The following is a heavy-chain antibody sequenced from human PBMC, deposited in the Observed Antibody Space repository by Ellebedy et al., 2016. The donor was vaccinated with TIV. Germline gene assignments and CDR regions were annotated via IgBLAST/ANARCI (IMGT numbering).Heavy chain of an antibody. CDR3: ARDPALTRERFDT. V-gene: IGHV4-39*07. CDR2: IYYSGSA. Sequence: MPSETLSLTCTVSGGSISNRDYYWNWIRQPPGKGLEWIGSIYYSGSAYYNPSLKSRVTVSVDTSKNQFSLNLSSVTAADTAVYYCARDPALTRERFDTWGQGTLVTVSS. D-gene: IGHD1-1*01. CDR1: GGSISNRDYY. J-gene: IGHJ5*02.